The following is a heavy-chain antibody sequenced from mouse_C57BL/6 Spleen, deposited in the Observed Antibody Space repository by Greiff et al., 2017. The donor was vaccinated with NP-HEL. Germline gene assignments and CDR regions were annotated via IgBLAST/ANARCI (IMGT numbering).Heavy chain of an antibody. V-gene: IGHV1-64*01. CDR1: GYTFTSYW. CDR2: IHPNSGST. CDR3: ASYYGSSYNWYFDV. Sequence: VQLQQSGAELVKPGASVKLSCKASGYTFTSYWMHWVKQRPGQGLEWIGMIHPNSGSTNYNEKFKSKATLTVDKSSSTAYMQLSSLTSEDSAVYYCASYYGSSYNWYFDVWGTGTTVTVSS. J-gene: IGHJ1*03. D-gene: IGHD1-1*01.